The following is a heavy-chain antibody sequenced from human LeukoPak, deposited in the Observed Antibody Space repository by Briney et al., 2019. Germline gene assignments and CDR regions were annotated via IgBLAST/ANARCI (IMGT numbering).Heavy chain of an antibody. Sequence: SVKVSCKASGGTFSSYAISWVRQAPGQGLEWMGRIIPILGIANYAQKFQGRVTITADKSTSTAYMELSSLGSEDTAVYYCARDPGSSWLEYYYYGMDVWGQGTTVTVSS. CDR1: GGTFSSYA. V-gene: IGHV1-69*04. D-gene: IGHD6-13*01. CDR3: ARDPGSSWLEYYYYGMDV. J-gene: IGHJ6*02. CDR2: IIPILGIA.